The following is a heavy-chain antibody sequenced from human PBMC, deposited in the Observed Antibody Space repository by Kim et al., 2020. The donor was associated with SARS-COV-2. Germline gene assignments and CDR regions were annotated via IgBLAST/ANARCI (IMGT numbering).Heavy chain of an antibody. Sequence: SVKVSCKASGGTFSSYAISWVRQAPGQGLEWMGGIIPIFGTANYAQKFQGRVTITADESTGTAYMELSSLRSEDTAVYYCASLSDGGGSVFYYFDYWGQGTLVTVSS. CDR2: IIPIFGTA. J-gene: IGHJ4*02. CDR1: GGTFSSYA. V-gene: IGHV1-69*13. CDR3: ASLSDGGGSVFYYFDY. D-gene: IGHD3-16*01.